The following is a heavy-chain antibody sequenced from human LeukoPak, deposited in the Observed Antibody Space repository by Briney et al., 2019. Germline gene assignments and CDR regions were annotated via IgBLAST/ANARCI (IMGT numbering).Heavy chain of an antibody. CDR1: GYTFTSYD. CDR2: INPNSGAT. Sequence: EASVKVSCKASGYTFTSYDINWVRQAPGQGLEWMGWINPNSGATKYAQKFQGRVTVTRDTSTSTVYMELSSLRSEDTAVYYCASGSPGDSSGYQSFGYWGQGTLVTVSS. CDR3: ASGSPGDSSGYQSFGY. J-gene: IGHJ4*02. V-gene: IGHV1-2*02. D-gene: IGHD3-22*01.